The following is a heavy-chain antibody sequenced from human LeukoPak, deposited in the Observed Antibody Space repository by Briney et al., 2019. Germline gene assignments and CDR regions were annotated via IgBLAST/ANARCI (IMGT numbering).Heavy chain of an antibody. CDR2: IWYDGSNK. V-gene: IGHV3-33*01. D-gene: IGHD3-9*01. CDR1: GFTFSSYG. CDR3: ARDTTPYYDILTGYYSSTFDY. Sequence: GGSLRLSCAASGFTFSSYGMHWVRQAPGKGLEWVAVIWYDGSNKYYADSVKGRFTISRDDPKNTLYLQMNSLRAEDTAVYYCARDTTPYYDILTGYYSSTFDYWGQGTLVTVSS. J-gene: IGHJ4*02.